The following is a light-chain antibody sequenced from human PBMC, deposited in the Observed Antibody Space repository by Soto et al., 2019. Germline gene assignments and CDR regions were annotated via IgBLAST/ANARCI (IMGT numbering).Light chain of an antibody. CDR2: DAS. CDR3: QLHSNWPPIT. CDR1: QSVSSY. Sequence: EVVLKQSAAALSLTKGERATLSRRVSQSVSSYLAWYQQKPGQAPRLLIYDASNRATGIPARFSGSGSGTDFTLTISSLEPEDFAVYFCQLHSNWPPITFGQGTLLEI. J-gene: IGKJ5*01. V-gene: IGKV3-11*01.